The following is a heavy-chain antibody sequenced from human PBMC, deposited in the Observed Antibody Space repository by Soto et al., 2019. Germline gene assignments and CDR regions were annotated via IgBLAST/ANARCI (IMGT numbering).Heavy chain of an antibody. CDR3: ARVGGENYYGDYVGY. CDR1: GGSISGYY. CDR2: IHYTGST. Sequence: QVQLQESGPGLVKPSETLSLTCTVSGGSISGYYWSWIRQPPGKGLEWIGYIHYTGSTNLNPSLKSRVTMLVETSKNQFFLELSSVTAADTAVYYCARVGGENYYGDYVGYWGQGTLVTVSS. D-gene: IGHD4-17*01. V-gene: IGHV4-59*01. J-gene: IGHJ4*02.